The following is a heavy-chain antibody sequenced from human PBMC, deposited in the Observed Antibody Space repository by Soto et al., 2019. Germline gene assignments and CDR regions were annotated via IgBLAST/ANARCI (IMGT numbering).Heavy chain of an antibody. CDR2: ISGSGGST. CDR3: AKGDIVVVPAVIYYYYYGMDV. V-gene: IGHV3-23*01. J-gene: IGHJ6*02. D-gene: IGHD2-2*01. Sequence: GGSLRLSCAASGFTFSSYAMSWVRQAPGKGLEWVSAISGSGGSTYYADSVKGRFTISRDNSKNTLYLQMNSLRAEDTAVYYCAKGDIVVVPAVIYYYYYGMDVWGQGATVTVYS. CDR1: GFTFSSYA.